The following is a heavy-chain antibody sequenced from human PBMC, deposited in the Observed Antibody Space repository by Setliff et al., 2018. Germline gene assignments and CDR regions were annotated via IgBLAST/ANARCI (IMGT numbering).Heavy chain of an antibody. CDR3: ARYITGTTPADY. CDR2: IIPIFGTP. D-gene: IGHD1-7*01. V-gene: IGHV1-69*13. Sequence: SVKVSCKASGGTFSRSAISWVRQAPGQGLEWMGGIIPIFGTPTYAQKFQGRVTIIADESTSTTYMELSSLRSEDTAVYYCARYITGTTPADYWGQGTLVTVSS. J-gene: IGHJ4*02. CDR1: GGTFSRSA.